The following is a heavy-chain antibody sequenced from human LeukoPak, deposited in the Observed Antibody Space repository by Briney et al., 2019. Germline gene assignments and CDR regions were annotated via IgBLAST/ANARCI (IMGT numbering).Heavy chain of an antibody. CDR2: IYYSGST. CDR1: GGSISSYY. V-gene: IGHV4-59*12. Sequence: ETLSLTCTVSGGSISSYYWSWIRQPPGKGLEWIGYIYYSGSTNYNPSLKSRVTISVDTSKNQFSLKLSSVTAADTAVYYCARGRRLFERIRWFDPWGQGTLVTVSS. CDR3: ARGRRLFERIRWFDP. J-gene: IGHJ5*02. D-gene: IGHD3-22*01.